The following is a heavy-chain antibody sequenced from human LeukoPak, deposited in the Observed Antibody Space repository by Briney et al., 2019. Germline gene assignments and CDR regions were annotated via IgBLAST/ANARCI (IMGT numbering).Heavy chain of an antibody. CDR3: ARGTYYYDSSGLFDY. D-gene: IGHD3-22*01. J-gene: IGHJ4*02. CDR2: IYSGGST. CDR1: GFTVSSHY. V-gene: IGHV3-66*01. Sequence: GGSLRLSCAASGFTVSSHYISWVRQAPGKGLEWVSVIYSGGSTYYADSVKSRFTISRDNSKNTLYLQMNSLRAEDTAVYYCARGTYYYDSSGLFDYWGQGTLVTVSS.